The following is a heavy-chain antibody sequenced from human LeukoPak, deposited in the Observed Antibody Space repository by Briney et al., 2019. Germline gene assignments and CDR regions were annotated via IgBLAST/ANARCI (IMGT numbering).Heavy chain of an antibody. V-gene: IGHV3-23*01. CDR3: AKERARTMVRGVLDY. D-gene: IGHD3-10*01. CDR1: GFTFSDYY. J-gene: IGHJ4*02. Sequence: PGGSLRLSCAASGFTFSDYYMSWVRQAPGKGLEWVSTISGDGGSTYYADSVKGRVTISRDNSKNTLYLQMNSLRAEDTAVYYCAKERARTMVRGVLDYWGQGTLVAVSS. CDR2: ISGDGGST.